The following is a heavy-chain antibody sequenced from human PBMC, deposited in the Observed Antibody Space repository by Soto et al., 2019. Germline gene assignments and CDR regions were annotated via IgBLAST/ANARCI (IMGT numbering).Heavy chain of an antibody. CDR2: ISRSSSTI. J-gene: IGHJ1*01. CDR1: GFIFSSFG. V-gene: IGHV3-48*02. CDR3: ARDGRDCSDGVCYFHH. Sequence: PGGSLRLSCAASGFIFSSFGMNWVRQAPGKGLEWISYISRSSSTIYYADSVKGRFTVSRDNAKNSLYLRMNSLRDEDTAVYYCARDGRDCSDGVCYFHHWGQGTLVTVSS. D-gene: IGHD2-8*01.